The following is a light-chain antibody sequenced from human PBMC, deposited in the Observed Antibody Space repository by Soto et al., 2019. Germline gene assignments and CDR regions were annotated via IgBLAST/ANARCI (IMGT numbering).Light chain of an antibody. V-gene: IGKV1-16*01. CDR2: SAV. CDR3: HHHKSYPLT. Sequence: DIQMTQSPSSLSSSVGDRVTISCRASEDIANSLGWFRLKPGEAPKSLIYSAVRLHSGAPSRFSGSGSGTDFPLTISSLQTEDLATYYCHHHKSYPLTFGGGNKVDI. CDR1: EDIANS. J-gene: IGKJ4*01.